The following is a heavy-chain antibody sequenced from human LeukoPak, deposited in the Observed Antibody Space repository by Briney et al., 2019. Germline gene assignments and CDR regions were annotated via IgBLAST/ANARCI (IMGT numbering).Heavy chain of an antibody. D-gene: IGHD4-23*01. CDR2: IYYSGST. J-gene: IGHJ6*03. CDR1: GGSISFYY. CDR3: ARGPTEVTIYYYYYYYMDV. Sequence: PSETLSLTCTFSGGSISFYYWSWIRQPPGKGLEWIGYIYYSGSTYYNPSLKSRVTISVDTSKNQFSLKLSSVTAADTAVYYCARGPTEVTIYYYYYYYMDVWGKGTTVTVSS. V-gene: IGHV4-59*12.